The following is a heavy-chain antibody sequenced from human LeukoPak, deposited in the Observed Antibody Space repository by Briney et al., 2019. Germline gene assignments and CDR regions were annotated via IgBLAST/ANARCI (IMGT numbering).Heavy chain of an antibody. V-gene: IGHV4-4*07. J-gene: IGHJ5*02. CDR1: GGSFSGYY. CDR2: IYTSGST. Sequence: SETLSLTCAVYGGSFSGYYWSWIRQPAGKGLEWIGRIYTSGSTNYNPSLKSRVTMSVDTSKNQFSLKLSSVTAADTAVYYCARDKSYGSGSYYTSNWFDPWGQGTLVTVSS. CDR3: ARDKSYGSGSYYTSNWFDP. D-gene: IGHD3-10*01.